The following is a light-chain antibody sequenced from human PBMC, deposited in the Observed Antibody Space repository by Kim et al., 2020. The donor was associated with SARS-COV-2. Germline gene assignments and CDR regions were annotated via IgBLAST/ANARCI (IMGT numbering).Light chain of an antibody. CDR2: GAS. J-gene: IGKJ1*01. CDR1: QSVSSN. CDR3: QQYNNWPNPPT. V-gene: IGKV3-15*01. Sequence: ELVMTQSPATLSVSPGERATLSCRASQSVSSNLAWYQQKPGQAPRLLIYGASTRATGIPARFSGSGSGTEFTLTISSLQSEDFAVYYCQQYNNWPNPPTFGYGTKGDIK.